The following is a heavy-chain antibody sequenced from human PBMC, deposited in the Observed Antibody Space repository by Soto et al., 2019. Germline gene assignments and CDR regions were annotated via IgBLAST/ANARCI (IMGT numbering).Heavy chain of an antibody. CDR1: GYTFTSYA. Sequence: QVQLVQSGAEVKKPGASVKVSCKASGYTFTSYAMHWVRQAPGQRLEWMGWINAGNGNTKYSQKFQGRVTITRDTAASTAYMELSSLRSEDTAVYYWARRQLGATTLGLWNYYYGMDVWGQGTTVTVSS. CDR2: INAGNGNT. J-gene: IGHJ6*02. CDR3: ARRQLGATTLGLWNYYYGMDV. V-gene: IGHV1-3*01. D-gene: IGHD1-26*01.